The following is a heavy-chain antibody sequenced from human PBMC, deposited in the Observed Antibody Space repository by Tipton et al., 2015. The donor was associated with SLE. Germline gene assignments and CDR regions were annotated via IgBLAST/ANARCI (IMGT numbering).Heavy chain of an antibody. CDR3: AKDHTTMIVVVHDAFDI. D-gene: IGHD3-22*01. V-gene: IGHV3-23*01. J-gene: IGHJ3*02. CDR2: ISGSGGST. Sequence: GSLRLSCAASGFTCSSYAMSWVRQAPGKGLEWVSAISGSGGSTYYADSVKGRFTISRDNSKNTLYLQMNSLRAEDTAVYYCAKDHTTMIVVVHDAFDIWGQGTMVTVSS. CDR1: GFTCSSYA.